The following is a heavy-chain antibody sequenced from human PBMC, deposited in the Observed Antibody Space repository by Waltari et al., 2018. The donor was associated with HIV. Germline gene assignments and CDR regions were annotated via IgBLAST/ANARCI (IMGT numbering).Heavy chain of an antibody. J-gene: IGHJ6*02. V-gene: IGHV3-48*04. Sequence: EVQLVESGGGLVQPGGSLRLSCAASGFTFSGYSMNWVRQAPGKGLEWVSYISSTSNTIYYADSVKGRFTVSRDNAKNSLSLQMNSLRAEDTAVYFCAKEVVALPHYYYYGLDVWGQGTTVTVSS. D-gene: IGHD2-15*01. CDR2: ISSTSNTI. CDR1: GFTFSGYS. CDR3: AKEVVALPHYYYYGLDV.